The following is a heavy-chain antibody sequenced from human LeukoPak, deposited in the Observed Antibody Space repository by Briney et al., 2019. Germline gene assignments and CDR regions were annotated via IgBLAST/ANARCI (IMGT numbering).Heavy chain of an antibody. V-gene: IGHV3-7*01. CDR3: ASLDYYDSSGYYKGPYYYGMDV. J-gene: IGHJ6*02. CDR1: GFTFSSYW. CDR2: IKQDGSDK. Sequence: PGGSLRLSCEVSGFTFSSYWMNWVRQAPGKGLEWVANIKQDGSDKYYVDSVKGRFTISRDNAKNSLYLQMNSLRAEDTAVYYCASLDYYDSSGYYKGPYYYGMDVWGQGTTVTVSS. D-gene: IGHD3-22*01.